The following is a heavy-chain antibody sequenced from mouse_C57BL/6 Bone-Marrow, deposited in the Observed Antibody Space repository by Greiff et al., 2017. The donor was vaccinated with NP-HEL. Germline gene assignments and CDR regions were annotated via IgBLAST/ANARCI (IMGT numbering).Heavy chain of an antibody. Sequence: VQLKQSGPVLVKPGASVKMSCKASGYTFTDYYMNWVKQSPGQSLEWIGVINPYNGGTSYNQKFKGKATLTVDKSSSTAYMELNSLTSEDSAVYYYARCGYYPYYFDYWGQGTTLTVSS. J-gene: IGHJ2*01. CDR2: INPYNGGT. V-gene: IGHV1-19*01. D-gene: IGHD2-3*01. CDR3: ARCGYYPYYFDY. CDR1: GYTFTDYY.